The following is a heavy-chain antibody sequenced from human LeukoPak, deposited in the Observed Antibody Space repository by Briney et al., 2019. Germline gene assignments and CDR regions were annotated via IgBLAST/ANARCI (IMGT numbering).Heavy chain of an antibody. J-gene: IGHJ4*02. CDR3: ARVYASPDH. D-gene: IGHD2/OR15-2a*01. CDR1: GYTFTSYG. V-gene: IGHV1-2*02. Sequence: ASVKVSCKASGYTFTSYGISWVRQAPGQGLEWMGWINPDSGDTSYAQRFQGRVTMTRDTSITTAYMELSRLRSDDTAMYYCARVYASPDHWGQGTLVTVSS. CDR2: INPDSGDT.